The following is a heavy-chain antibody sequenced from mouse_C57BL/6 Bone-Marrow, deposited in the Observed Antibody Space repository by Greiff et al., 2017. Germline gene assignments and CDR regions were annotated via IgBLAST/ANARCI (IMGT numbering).Heavy chain of an antibody. J-gene: IGHJ2*01. CDR1: GYTFTSYT. D-gene: IGHD3-2*02. Sequence: VQLQQSGAELARPGASVKMSCKASGYTFTSYTMHWVKQRPGQGLEWIGYINPSSGYTTYNQKFKDKATLTADKSSSTAYMQLSSLTSEDSAVYYCARKQLRLRYYFDYWGQGTTLTVSS. CDR2: INPSSGYT. CDR3: ARKQLRLRYYFDY. V-gene: IGHV1-4*01.